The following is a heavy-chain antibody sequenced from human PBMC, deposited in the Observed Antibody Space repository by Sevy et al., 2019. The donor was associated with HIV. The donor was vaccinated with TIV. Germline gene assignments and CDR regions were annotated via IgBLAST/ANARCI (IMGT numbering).Heavy chain of an antibody. J-gene: IGHJ4*02. CDR1: GFTFSDYY. Sequence: GGSLRLSCAASGFTFSDYYMSWIRQAPGKGLEWVSYISSSGSTIYYADSVKGRFTISRDNAKNSLYLQMNSLRAEDTAVYCCAGDGGTYYDFGSGYIEGGPIDYWGQGTLVTVSS. D-gene: IGHD3-3*01. CDR3: AGDGGTYYDFGSGYIEGGPIDY. V-gene: IGHV3-11*01. CDR2: ISSSGSTI.